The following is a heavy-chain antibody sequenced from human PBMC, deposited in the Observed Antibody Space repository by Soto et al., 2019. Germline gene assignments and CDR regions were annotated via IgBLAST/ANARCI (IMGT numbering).Heavy chain of an antibody. CDR1: ADSASSASYY. V-gene: IGHV4-61*01. CDR2: IYYTGST. J-gene: IGHJ6*02. CDR3: ARDHCVGGNCFSTYYGMDL. D-gene: IGHD2-15*01. Sequence: PSETLSLTCTVSADSASSASYYWTWIRQPPWKGLEWIGNIYYTGSTNYNPSLKSRVTISVNRSKMQLSLKLSSVTAADTAVYYCARDHCVGGNCFSTYYGMDLWGQGTTVTVSS.